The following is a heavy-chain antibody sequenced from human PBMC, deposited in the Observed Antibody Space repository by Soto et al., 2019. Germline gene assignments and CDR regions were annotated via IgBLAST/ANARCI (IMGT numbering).Heavy chain of an antibody. Sequence: QVQLVQSGAEVKKPGSSVKVSCKASGGTFSSYAISWVRQAPGQGLEWMGGIIPIFGTANYAQKFQGRVTITADESTITADMELSSLRSEDTAVYYCARSYDYVWGSYRYGWFDPWGQGTLVTVSS. D-gene: IGHD3-16*02. J-gene: IGHJ5*02. CDR3: ARSYDYVWGSYRYGWFDP. CDR1: GGTFSSYA. CDR2: IIPIFGTA. V-gene: IGHV1-69*01.